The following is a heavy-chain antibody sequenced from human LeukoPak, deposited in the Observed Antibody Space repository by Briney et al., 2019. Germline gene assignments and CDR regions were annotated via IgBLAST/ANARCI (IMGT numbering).Heavy chain of an antibody. CDR1: GLTFSSYA. CDR3: ARVRYSSSSGRRTMDAFDI. V-gene: IGHV3-21*01. D-gene: IGHD6-6*01. Sequence: GGSLRLSCAASGLTFSSYAMSWVRQAPGKGLEWVSSISSSSSYIYYADSVKGRFTISRDNAKNSLYLQMNSLRAEDTAVYYCARVRYSSSSGRRTMDAFDIWGQGTMVTVSS. CDR2: ISSSSSYI. J-gene: IGHJ3*02.